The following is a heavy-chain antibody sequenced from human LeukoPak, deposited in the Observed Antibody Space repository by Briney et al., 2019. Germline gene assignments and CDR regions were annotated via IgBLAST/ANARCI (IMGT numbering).Heavy chain of an antibody. CDR1: GGXINGYY. J-gene: IGHJ5*02. V-gene: IGHV4-59*01. Sequence: SETLSLIWSVSGGXINGYYCNWIRQPPGKGLDVIGYMYYGGSTNYSPSLKSRVSMSADTSRNQLSLTLTSVTAADTAVYYCARSLPATVAGANWYDPWGPGTLVTVSS. CDR3: ARSLPATVAGANWYDP. D-gene: IGHD6-13*01. CDR2: MYYGGST.